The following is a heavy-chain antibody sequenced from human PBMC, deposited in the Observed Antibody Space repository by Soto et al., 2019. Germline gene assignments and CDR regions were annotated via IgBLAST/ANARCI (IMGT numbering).Heavy chain of an antibody. J-gene: IGHJ4*02. V-gene: IGHV4-59*01. CDR2: IYYSGST. CDR1: GVSIRSYY. D-gene: IGHD3-22*01. CDR3: ARSRGGYFDY. Sequence: PSETQSLTCPVAGVSIRSYYWSWIRQPPGKGLEWIGYIYYSGSTNYNPSLKSRVTISVDTSKNQFSLKLSSVTAADTAVYYCARSRGGYFDYWGQGTLVTVSS.